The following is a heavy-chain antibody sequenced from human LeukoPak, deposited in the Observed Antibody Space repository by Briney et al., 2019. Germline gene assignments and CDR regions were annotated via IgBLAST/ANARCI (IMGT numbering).Heavy chain of an antibody. CDR2: ITANGDRT. D-gene: IGHD3-3*01. Sequence: PGGSLRLSCVGSGVIFRSYAVTWVRQAPGKGLEWVSSITANGDRTSYVASVKGRFTISRDNSKNTLYLQMSSLRAEETAVYYCATFGVIVRNNYLDYWGQGALVAVSS. CDR1: GVIFRSYA. V-gene: IGHV3-23*01. J-gene: IGHJ4*02. CDR3: ATFGVIVRNNYLDY.